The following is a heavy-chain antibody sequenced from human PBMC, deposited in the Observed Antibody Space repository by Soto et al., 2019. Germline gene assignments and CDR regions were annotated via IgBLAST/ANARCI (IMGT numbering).Heavy chain of an antibody. CDR3: ARRTTLYASGSSRLDP. J-gene: IGHJ5*02. V-gene: IGHV4-39*01. CDR1: GDSISTSDYY. CDR2: VDYSGST. D-gene: IGHD3-10*01. Sequence: PSETLSLTCTVSGDSISTSDYYWGWIRQPPGKGLEWLGTVDYSGSTNYNPSLKSRVTISVVPSRNQFSLRLTSVTAADTAVYYCARRTTLYASGSSRLDPWGQGALVTVSS.